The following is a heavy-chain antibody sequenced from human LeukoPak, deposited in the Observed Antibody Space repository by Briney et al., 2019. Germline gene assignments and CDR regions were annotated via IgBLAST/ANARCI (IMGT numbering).Heavy chain of an antibody. CDR3: AKEMYYDILTGQAEDY. Sequence: PGGSLRLSCAASGFTFSNYAMSWVRQAPGKGLEWVSGISGSGATTYYADSVKGRFTISRTNSKNTLYLQMNSLRAEDTAVYYCAKEMYYDILTGQAEDYWGQGTLVTVSS. J-gene: IGHJ4*02. CDR2: ISGSGATT. V-gene: IGHV3-23*01. D-gene: IGHD3-9*01. CDR1: GFTFSNYA.